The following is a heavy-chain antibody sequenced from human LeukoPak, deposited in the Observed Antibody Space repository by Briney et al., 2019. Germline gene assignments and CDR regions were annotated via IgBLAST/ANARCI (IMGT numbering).Heavy chain of an antibody. V-gene: IGHV3-30*02. Sequence: GGSLRLSCAASGFTFSSHGMHWVRQAPGKGLEGVAFIRYDGSNKYYADSVKGRFTISRDNSKNTLYLQMHSLRAADTAVYYCARLVVVSGYFDXWGQXTXVTVSS. CDR1: GFTFSSHG. CDR3: ARLVVVSGYFDX. D-gene: IGHD3-22*01. CDR2: IRYDGSNK. J-gene: IGHJ4*02.